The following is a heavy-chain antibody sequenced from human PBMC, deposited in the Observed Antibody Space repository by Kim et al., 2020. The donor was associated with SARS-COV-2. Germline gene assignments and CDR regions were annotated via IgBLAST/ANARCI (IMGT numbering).Heavy chain of an antibody. D-gene: IGHD2-2*01. CDR2: ISSSGDTI. Sequence: GGSLRLSCAASGFIFSDYYMSWIRQAPGKGLEWVSYISSSGDTIYYADSVKGRFTSSRDNAKNSLYLQMDSLRAEDTAVYYCAREVYCSDTSCFPDAFDIWGQGTVVTVSS. CDR1: GFIFSDYY. CDR3: AREVYCSDTSCFPDAFDI. V-gene: IGHV3-11*01. J-gene: IGHJ3*02.